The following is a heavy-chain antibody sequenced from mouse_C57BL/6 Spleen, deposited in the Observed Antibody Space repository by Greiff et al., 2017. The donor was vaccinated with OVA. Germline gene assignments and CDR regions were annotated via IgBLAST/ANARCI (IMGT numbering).Heavy chain of an antibody. V-gene: IGHV1-19*01. CDR2: INPYNGGT. CDR1: GYTFTDYY. J-gene: IGHJ3*01. Sequence: EVQLQQSGPVLVKPGASVTMSCKASGYTFTDYYMNWVKQSPGKSLEWIGVINPYNGGTSYNQKFKGKATLTVDKSSSTAYMELNSLTAEDAAVYDCARSEGLRKGCAYWGQGTLVTVSA. D-gene: IGHD2-4*01. CDR3: ARSEGLRKGCAY.